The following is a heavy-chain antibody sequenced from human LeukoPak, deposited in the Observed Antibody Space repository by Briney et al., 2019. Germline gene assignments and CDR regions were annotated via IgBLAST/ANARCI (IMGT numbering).Heavy chain of an antibody. CDR3: AKDRSGSKRKDAFDI. CDR1: GFTFSSYA. V-gene: IGHV3-23*01. D-gene: IGHD3-3*01. CDR2: ISGSGGST. Sequence: GGSLRLSCAASGFTFSSYAMSWVRQAPGKGLEWVSAISGSGGSTYYADSVKGRFTISRDNSKNTLYLQMNSLRAEDTAVYYCAKDRSGSKRKDAFDIWDQGTMVTVSS. J-gene: IGHJ3*02.